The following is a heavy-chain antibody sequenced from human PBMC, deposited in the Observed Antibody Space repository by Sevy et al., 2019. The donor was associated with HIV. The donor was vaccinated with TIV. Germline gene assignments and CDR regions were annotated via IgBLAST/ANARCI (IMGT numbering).Heavy chain of an antibody. CDR2: ISWNSGSI. CDR1: GFTFDDYA. Sequence: GGSLRLSCAASGFTFDDYAMHWVRQAPGKGLEWVSGISWNSGSIGYADSVKGRFTISRDNAKNSLYLQMNSLRAEDTALYYCAKDMLDSSIGIFDYWGQGTLVTVSP. J-gene: IGHJ4*02. CDR3: AKDMLDSSIGIFDY. V-gene: IGHV3-9*01. D-gene: IGHD3-22*01.